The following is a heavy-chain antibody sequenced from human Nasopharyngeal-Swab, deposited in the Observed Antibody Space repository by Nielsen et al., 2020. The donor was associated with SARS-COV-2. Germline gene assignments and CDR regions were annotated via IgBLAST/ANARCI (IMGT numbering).Heavy chain of an antibody. D-gene: IGHD6-19*01. Sequence: ASVKVSCKASGYTFTNFALNWVRQAPGQGLEWMGWINTNTGNPTYAQGFTGRFVFSLDTSVSTAYLQISGLKSEDTAVYHCAREGDASVPGTLFDYWGQGTQVTVSS. CDR1: GYTFTNFA. V-gene: IGHV7-4-1*02. J-gene: IGHJ4*02. CDR3: AREGDASVPGTLFDY. CDR2: INTNTGNP.